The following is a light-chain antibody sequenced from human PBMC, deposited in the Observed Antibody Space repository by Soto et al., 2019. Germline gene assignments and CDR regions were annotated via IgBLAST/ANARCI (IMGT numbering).Light chain of an antibody. J-gene: IGKJ5*01. CDR3: QQTRSGIT. V-gene: IGKV1-39*01. CDR1: QTIDSY. Sequence: DIQLTQSPPSLSATVEDRVTITCRASQTIDSYLNWFQQKPGMAPKLLIYAASKLQSGVPSRFRGSGSGTDFTLTIDTLQPDDFASYYCQQTRSGITFGQGTRLETK. CDR2: AAS.